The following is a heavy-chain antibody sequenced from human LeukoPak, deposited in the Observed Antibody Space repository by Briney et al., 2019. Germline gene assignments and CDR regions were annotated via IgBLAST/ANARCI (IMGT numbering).Heavy chain of an antibody. D-gene: IGHD6-13*01. J-gene: IGHJ5*02. CDR1: GYTFTSYG. CDR3: ARLMAAAGYNWFDP. Sequence: ASVKVSCTASGYTFTSYGIGWVRQAPGQGLEWMGWISAYNGNTNYAQKLQGRVTMTTDTSTSTAYMELRSLRSDDTAVYYCARLMAAAGYNWFDPWGQGTLVTVSS. CDR2: ISAYNGNT. V-gene: IGHV1-18*01.